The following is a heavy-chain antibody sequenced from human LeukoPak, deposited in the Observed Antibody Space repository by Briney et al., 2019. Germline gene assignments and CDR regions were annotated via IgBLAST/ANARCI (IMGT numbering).Heavy chain of an antibody. CDR3: AKAYSSYFDY. V-gene: IGHV3-30*02. D-gene: IGHD6-13*01. J-gene: IGHJ4*02. CDR1: GFTFSSYG. Sequence: GGSLRLSCAASGFTFSSYGMQWVRQAPGRGLEWVAFIRYDGSNKYYADSVKGRFTISRDNSKNTLYLQMNSLRAEDTVVYYCAKAYSSYFDYWGQGTLVTVSS. CDR2: IRYDGSNK.